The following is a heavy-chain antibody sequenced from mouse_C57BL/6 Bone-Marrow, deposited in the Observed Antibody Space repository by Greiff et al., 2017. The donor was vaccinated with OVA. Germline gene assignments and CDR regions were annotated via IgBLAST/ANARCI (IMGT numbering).Heavy chain of an antibody. J-gene: IGHJ1*03. Sequence: QVQLQQSGPGLVQPSQSLSITCTVSGFSLTSYGVHWVRQSPGKGLEWLGVIWSGGSTDYNAAFISRLSISKDNSKSQVFFKMNSLQADDTAIYYCARKGGDLLSSNWYFDVWGTGTTVTVSS. CDR2: IWSGGST. V-gene: IGHV2-2*01. CDR3: ARKGGDLLSSNWYFDV. CDR1: GFSLTSYG. D-gene: IGHD2-1*01.